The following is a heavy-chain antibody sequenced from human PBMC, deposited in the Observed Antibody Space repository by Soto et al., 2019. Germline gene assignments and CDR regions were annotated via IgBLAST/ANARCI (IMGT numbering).Heavy chain of an antibody. CDR1: GYTFTGYY. CDR2: INPNSGGT. D-gene: IGHD2-15*01. V-gene: IGHV1-2*04. J-gene: IGHJ6*02. CDR3: ARSHPLGYCSGGSCYSGYFDGMDV. Sequence: ASVKVSCKASGYTFTGYYMHWVRQAPGQGLEWMGWINPNSGGTNYAQKFQGWVTMTRDTSISTAXXXXXXXXXXDTAVYYCARSHPLGYCSGGSCYSGYFDGMDVWGQGTTVTVSS.